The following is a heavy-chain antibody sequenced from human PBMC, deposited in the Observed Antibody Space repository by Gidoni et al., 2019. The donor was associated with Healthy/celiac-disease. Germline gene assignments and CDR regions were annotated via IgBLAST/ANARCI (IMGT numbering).Heavy chain of an antibody. Sequence: EVQLVESGGGLVKPGRSLRLSCTASGFTFGDYAMSWFRQAPGKGLEWVGFIRSKAYGGTTEYAASVKGRFTISRDDSKSIAYLQMNSLKTEDTAVYYCTSQSTFWSGVDYWGQGTLVTVSS. D-gene: IGHD3-3*01. J-gene: IGHJ4*02. CDR2: IRSKAYGGTT. CDR3: TSQSTFWSGVDY. V-gene: IGHV3-49*05. CDR1: GFTFGDYA.